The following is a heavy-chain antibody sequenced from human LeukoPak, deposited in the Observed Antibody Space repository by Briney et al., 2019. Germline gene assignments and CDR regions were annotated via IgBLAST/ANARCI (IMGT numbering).Heavy chain of an antibody. Sequence: ASVKVSCKASGYTFTSYGISWVRQAPGQGLEWMGWISAYNGNTNYAQKLQGRVTMTTDTSTSTAYMELRSLRSDDTAVYYCARDVLLWFGELLGYFDYWGQGTLVTVSS. CDR1: GYTFTSYG. D-gene: IGHD3-10*01. CDR2: ISAYNGNT. V-gene: IGHV1-18*01. J-gene: IGHJ4*02. CDR3: ARDVLLWFGELLGYFDY.